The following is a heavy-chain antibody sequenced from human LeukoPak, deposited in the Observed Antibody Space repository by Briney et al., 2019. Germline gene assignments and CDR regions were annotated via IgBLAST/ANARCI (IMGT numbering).Heavy chain of an antibody. V-gene: IGHV3-7*01. CDR1: GFTFSNYW. CDR3: ARGQHYYDRSGHDY. Sequence: GGSLRLSCAASGFTFSNYWMSWFRQAPGKGLGWVANIKRDGSEKYYGDSVKGRFTISRDNAKNSLYLQTNRLRAEEMAVYYCARGQHYYDRSGHDYWGQGTLVTVSS. J-gene: IGHJ4*02. CDR2: IKRDGSEK. D-gene: IGHD3-22*01.